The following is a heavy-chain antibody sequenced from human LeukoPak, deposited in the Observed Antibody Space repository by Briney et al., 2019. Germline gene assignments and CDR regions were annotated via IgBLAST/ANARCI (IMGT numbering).Heavy chain of an antibody. Sequence: PSETLSLTCTVSGGSISSSSYYWGWIRQPPGKGLEWIGSIYYSGSTYYNPSLKSRVTISVDTSKNQFSLKLSSVTAADTAVYYCARLRVLVGSGSYYAPGYYYYYYMDVWGKGTTVTISS. CDR2: IYYSGST. CDR1: GGSISSSSYY. V-gene: IGHV4-39*01. J-gene: IGHJ6*03. D-gene: IGHD3-10*01. CDR3: ARLRVLVGSGSYYAPGYYYYYYMDV.